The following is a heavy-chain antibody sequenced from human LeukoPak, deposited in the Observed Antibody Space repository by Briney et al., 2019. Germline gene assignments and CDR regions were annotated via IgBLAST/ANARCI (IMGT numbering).Heavy chain of an antibody. D-gene: IGHD2-2*01. V-gene: IGHV3-21*01. CDR3: AKLPAATSGMDV. CDR2: ISSSSSYI. J-gene: IGHJ6*02. Sequence: GGSLRLSCAASGFTFSSYSMNWVRQAPGKGLGWVSSISSSSSYIYYADSVKGRFTISRDNAKNSLYLQMNSLRAEDTAVYYCAKLPAATSGMDVWGQGTTVTVSS. CDR1: GFTFSSYS.